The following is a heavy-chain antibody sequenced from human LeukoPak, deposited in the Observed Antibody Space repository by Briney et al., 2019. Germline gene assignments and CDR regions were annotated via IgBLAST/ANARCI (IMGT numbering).Heavy chain of an antibody. CDR3: VTEVRRPYFGS. J-gene: IGHJ4*02. CDR2: TSYDGTTK. D-gene: IGHD4-17*01. Sequence: GGSLRLSCTASGFTLSSNAMPWVRQAPGKGLEWVAVTSYDGTTKYYADSVKGRFTISRDNSENALYLQMNSLRPEDTAVYYCVTEVRRPYFGSWGQGTLVTVSS. CDR1: GFTLSSNA. V-gene: IGHV3-30*01.